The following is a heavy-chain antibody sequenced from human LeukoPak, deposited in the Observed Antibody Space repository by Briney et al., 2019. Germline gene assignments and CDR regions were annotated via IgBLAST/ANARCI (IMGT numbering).Heavy chain of an antibody. CDR2: INTNTGNP. V-gene: IGHV7-4-1*02. CDR1: GYTFTSYA. CDR3: ARGGICSGGSCYSRWFDP. D-gene: IGHD2-15*01. J-gene: IGHJ5*02. Sequence: ASVKVSCKASGYTFTSYAMNWVRQAPGQGLEWMGWINTNTGNPTYAQGFTGRFVFSLDTSVSTAYLQISSLKAEDTAVYYCARGGICSGGSCYSRWFDPWGQGALVTVSS.